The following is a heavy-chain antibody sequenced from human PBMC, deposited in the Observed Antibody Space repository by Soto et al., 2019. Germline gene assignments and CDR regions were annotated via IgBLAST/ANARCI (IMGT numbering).Heavy chain of an antibody. CDR1: VASLRSGSYY. CDR3: SYGSSFDY. D-gene: IGHD3-10*01. V-gene: IGHV4-61*01. J-gene: IGHJ4*02. Sequence: SETLSLTCTVSVASLRSGSYYWIWIRQPPGKGLEWIGYISHSGRTNYDPSLKSRLTMSVDTSQNQFSLQLNSVTAADTAVYYCSYGSSFDYWGQGTLVNVSS. CDR2: ISHSGRT.